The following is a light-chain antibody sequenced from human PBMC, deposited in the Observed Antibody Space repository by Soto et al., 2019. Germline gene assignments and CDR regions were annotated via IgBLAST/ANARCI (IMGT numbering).Light chain of an antibody. CDR1: QSISSY. CDR3: QQYDTYWT. J-gene: IGKJ1*01. Sequence: DIRMTQSPSSLSASVGDRVTITCRASQSISSYLNWYQQKPGKAPKLLIYDVSSLEGGVPSRFSGSGSGTEFTLTISSLQPDDFATYYCQQYDTYWTFGQGTKVDI. V-gene: IGKV1-5*01. CDR2: DVS.